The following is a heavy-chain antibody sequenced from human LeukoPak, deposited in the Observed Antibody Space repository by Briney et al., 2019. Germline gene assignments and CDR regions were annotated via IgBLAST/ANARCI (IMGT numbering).Heavy chain of an antibody. CDR3: AKEGYCSSTSCYKKQLNFLNWFDP. CDR2: IGGRGGST. Sequence: PGGSLRLSCAGSGFVFSDYTMTWVRQAPGKGLEWVSAIGGRGGSTYYADSVKGRFTISRDNSKNTLYLQMNSLRAEDTAVYYCAKEGYCSSTSCYKKQLNFLNWFDPWGQGTLVTVSS. V-gene: IGHV3-23*01. CDR1: GFVFSDYT. D-gene: IGHD2-2*02. J-gene: IGHJ5*02.